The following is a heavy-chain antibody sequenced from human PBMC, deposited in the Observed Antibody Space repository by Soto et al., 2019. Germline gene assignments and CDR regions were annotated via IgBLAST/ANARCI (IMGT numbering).Heavy chain of an antibody. D-gene: IGHD6-6*01. V-gene: IGHV3-11*06. Sequence: GGSLRLSCAASGFTFSDHYMSWIRQAPGKGLEWVSYISSSSSYTNYADSVKGRFTISRDNAKNSLYLQMNSLRAEDTAVYYCARHDSSSSKPSAMDVWGQGTTVTVSS. CDR3: ARHDSSSSKPSAMDV. CDR2: ISSSSSYT. CDR1: GFTFSDHY. J-gene: IGHJ6*02.